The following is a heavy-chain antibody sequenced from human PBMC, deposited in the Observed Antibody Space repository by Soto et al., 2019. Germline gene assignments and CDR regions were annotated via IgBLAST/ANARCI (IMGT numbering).Heavy chain of an antibody. V-gene: IGHV3-23*01. Sequence: PGGSLRLSCAASGFSFSSLAMSWVRQAPGKGLEWVSSISGLGVDTLYADSVKGRFTISRDNSKNTLYLQINSLRAEDTAVYYCAKDPDYYGSGRRYYYYGMDVWGQGTTVTVS. CDR2: ISGLGVDT. J-gene: IGHJ6*02. CDR3: AKDPDYYGSGRRYYYYGMDV. CDR1: GFSFSSLA. D-gene: IGHD3-10*01.